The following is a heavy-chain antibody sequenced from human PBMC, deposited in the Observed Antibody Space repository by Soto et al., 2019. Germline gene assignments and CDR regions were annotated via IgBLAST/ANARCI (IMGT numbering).Heavy chain of an antibody. CDR2: IIPIFGTA. D-gene: IGHD3-22*01. J-gene: IGHJ4*02. Sequence: ASVKVSCKASGGAFSSYAISWVRQAPGQGLEWMGGIIPIFGTANYAQKFQGRVTITADESTSTAYMELSSLRSEDTAVYYCAREHDSSGYYLPFDYWGQGTLVTVSS. V-gene: IGHV1-69*13. CDR1: GGAFSSYA. CDR3: AREHDSSGYYLPFDY.